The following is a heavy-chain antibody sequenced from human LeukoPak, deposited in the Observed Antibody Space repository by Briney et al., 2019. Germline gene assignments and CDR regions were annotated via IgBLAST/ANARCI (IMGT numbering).Heavy chain of an antibody. Sequence: GGSLRLSCAASGFTFSSYAMSWVRQAPGKGLEWVSAISGSGGSTYYADSVKGRLTISRDNSKNALYLQMNSLRAEDTAVYYCAKDWLAVAGTFDYWGQGTLVTVSS. D-gene: IGHD6-19*01. CDR2: ISGSGGST. J-gene: IGHJ4*02. CDR1: GFTFSSYA. CDR3: AKDWLAVAGTFDY. V-gene: IGHV3-23*01.